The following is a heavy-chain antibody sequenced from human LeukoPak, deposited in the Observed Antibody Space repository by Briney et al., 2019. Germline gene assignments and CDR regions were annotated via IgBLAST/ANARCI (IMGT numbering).Heavy chain of an antibody. CDR2: IIPIFGTA. J-gene: IGHJ6*03. Sequence: SVKVSCKASGGTFSSYAISWVRQAPGQGLEWMGGIIPIFGTANYAQKFQGRVTITADESTSTAYMELSSLRSEDTAVYYCAREGREVVVPAGFGENYYYYMDVWGKGTTVTISS. D-gene: IGHD2-2*01. V-gene: IGHV1-69*13. CDR1: GGTFSSYA. CDR3: AREGREVVVPAGFGENYYYYMDV.